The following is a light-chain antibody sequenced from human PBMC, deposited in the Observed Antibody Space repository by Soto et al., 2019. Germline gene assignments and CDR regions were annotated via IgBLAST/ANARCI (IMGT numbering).Light chain of an antibody. J-gene: IGKJ4*01. CDR3: QQSFITPPLT. CDR2: GAS. Sequence: DIQMTQSPSSLSASIGDRITITCRASQSISTYLNWYQQKPGKAPNLLIYGASTLESGVPSRFSGRRPATDFTLTISSLQPEDFATYYCQQSFITPPLTFGGGTKVDIK. CDR1: QSISTY. V-gene: IGKV1-39*01.